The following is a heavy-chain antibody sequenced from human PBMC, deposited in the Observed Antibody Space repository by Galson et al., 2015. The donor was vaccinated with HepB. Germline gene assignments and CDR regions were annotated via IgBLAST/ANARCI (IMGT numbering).Heavy chain of an antibody. Sequence: SLRLSCAASGFTFNTYGMHWVRQAPGKGLEWVALILYHGRDEKYGDFVKGRFTISRDNSKNTLYLQMNNLTAEDTAVYYCARDTYNYGPFDYWGRGTLVTVSS. CDR3: ARDTYNYGPFDY. D-gene: IGHD5-24*01. CDR1: GFTFNTYG. J-gene: IGHJ4*02. V-gene: IGHV3-33*01. CDR2: ILYHGRDE.